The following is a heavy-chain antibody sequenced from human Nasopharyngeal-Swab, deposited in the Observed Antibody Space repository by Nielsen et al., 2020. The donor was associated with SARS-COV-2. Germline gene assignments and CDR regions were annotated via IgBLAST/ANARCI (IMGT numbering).Heavy chain of an antibody. Sequence: WIRQPPGKGLGWIGYIYYSGSTYYNPSLKSRVTISVDTSKNQFSLKLSSVTAADTAVYYCARGQQLVTMDVWGKGTTVTVSS. J-gene: IGHJ6*04. CDR2: IYYSGST. CDR3: ARGQQLVTMDV. D-gene: IGHD6-13*01. V-gene: IGHV4-31*02.